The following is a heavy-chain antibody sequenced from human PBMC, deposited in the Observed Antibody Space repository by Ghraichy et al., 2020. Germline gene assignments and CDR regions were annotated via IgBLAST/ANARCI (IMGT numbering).Heavy chain of an antibody. D-gene: IGHD6-19*01. CDR1: GGSISSSSYY. CDR2: IYYSGST. Sequence: SETLSLTCTVSGGSISSSSYYWGWIRQPPGKGLEWIGSIYYSGSTYYNPSLKSRVTISVDTSKNQFSLKLSSVTAADTAVYYCARLAGPGWFDPWGQGTLVTVSS. CDR3: ARLAGPGWFDP. J-gene: IGHJ5*02. V-gene: IGHV4-39*01.